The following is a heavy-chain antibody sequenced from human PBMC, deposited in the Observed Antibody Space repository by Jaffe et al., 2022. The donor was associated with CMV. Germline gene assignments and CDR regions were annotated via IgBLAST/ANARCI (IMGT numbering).Heavy chain of an antibody. CDR2: IDVSGST. CDR3: AREWKQSICFDF. CDR1: GASVSTNNYY. V-gene: IGHV4-61*01. D-gene: IGHD1-1*01. J-gene: IGHJ4*02. Sequence: QVQLQESGPGLVKPSETLSLTCTVSGASVSTNNYYWSWIRQPPGKGLEWIGYIDVSGSTKYNPSLKSRVTMSIDTSKNQFSLQLSSVTAADTAVYFCAREWKQSICFDFWGQGTLATVSS.